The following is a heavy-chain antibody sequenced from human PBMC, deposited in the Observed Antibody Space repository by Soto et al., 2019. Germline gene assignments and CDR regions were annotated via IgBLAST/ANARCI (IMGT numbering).Heavy chain of an antibody. J-gene: IGHJ4*02. CDR2: ISAYNDNT. CDR3: ARGGHIAVVTASFDY. D-gene: IGHD2-21*02. V-gene: IGHV1-18*01. CDR1: GFTFTNYA. Sequence: ASVKVSCKASGFTFTNYAINWVRQAPGQGLEWMGWISAYNDNTNYAQNLQGRVTMTTDTSTSTVFMELSSLRSDDTAVYYCARGGHIAVVTASFDYWGQGTLVTVSS.